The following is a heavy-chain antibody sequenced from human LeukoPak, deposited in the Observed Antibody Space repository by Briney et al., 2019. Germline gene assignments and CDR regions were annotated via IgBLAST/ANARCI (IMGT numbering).Heavy chain of an antibody. CDR3: ARDTSRNDLDY. V-gene: IGHV3-7*04. Sequence: PGGSLRLSCAASGFXFSSYWINWVRQSPGKGLEWLAYINQDGSSEYYVDSVKGRYTISRDNAKNSLFLQMSSLRADDTAVYYCARDTSRNDLDYWGQGTLVTVSS. D-gene: IGHD1-1*01. CDR1: GFXFSSYW. J-gene: IGHJ4*02. CDR2: INQDGSSE.